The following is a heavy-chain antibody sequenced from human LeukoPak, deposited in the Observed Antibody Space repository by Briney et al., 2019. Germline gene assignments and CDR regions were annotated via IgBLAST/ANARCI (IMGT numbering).Heavy chain of an antibody. V-gene: IGHV1-18*01. CDR2: ISAYNGNT. J-gene: IGHJ4*02. Sequence: ASVKVSCKASGYTFTSYGISWVRQAPRQGLEWMGLISAYNGNTNYAQKLQGRVTMTTDTSTSTAYMELRSLRSDDTAVYYCARDPAMDFWSGVDYWGQGTLVTVSS. CDR1: GYTFTSYG. CDR3: ARDPAMDFWSGVDY. D-gene: IGHD3-3*01.